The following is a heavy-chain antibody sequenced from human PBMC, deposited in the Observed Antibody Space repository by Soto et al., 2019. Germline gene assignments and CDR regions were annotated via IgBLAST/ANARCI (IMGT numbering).Heavy chain of an antibody. V-gene: IGHV3-21*01. Sequence: EVQLVESGGGLVKPGGSLRLSCAASGFTFRSYSMNWVRQAPGMGMEWVSSNSSSSRYIYYADSVQGRFTIARDNAKNSMYLQINSLRAEDTAVYEGARESGSYYTGWCDPWGQGTMVTVSS. CDR3: ARESGSYYTGWCDP. J-gene: IGHJ5*02. D-gene: IGHD3-10*01. CDR2: NSSSSRYI. CDR1: GFTFRSYS.